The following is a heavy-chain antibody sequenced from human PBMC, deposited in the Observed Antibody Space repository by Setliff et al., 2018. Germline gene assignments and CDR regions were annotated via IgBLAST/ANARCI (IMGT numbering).Heavy chain of an antibody. CDR3: TRGNFYYFDRTGRGPNWFDP. CDR1: GFVFSTYD. D-gene: IGHD3-22*01. CDR2: ISHSNTYI. V-gene: IGHV3-21*01. Sequence: GGSLRLSCAASGFVFSTYDMNWVRQAPGKGLEWVSSISHSNTYIYYADSVKGRFTISRDNATNSLYLQMNSLRAEDTAVYYCTRGNFYYFDRTGRGPNWFDPWGQGTLVTVSS. J-gene: IGHJ5*02.